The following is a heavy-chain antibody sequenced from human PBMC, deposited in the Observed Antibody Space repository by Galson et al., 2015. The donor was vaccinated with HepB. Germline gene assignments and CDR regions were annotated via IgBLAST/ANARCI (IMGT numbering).Heavy chain of an antibody. J-gene: IGHJ5*02. V-gene: IGHV2-5*02. CDR3: AHSGSSWYLTWFDP. CDR1: GFSLSTSGVG. Sequence: PALVKPTQTLTLTCTFSGFSLSTSGVGVGWLRQPPGKALEWLALIYWDDDKRYSPSLKSRLTITKGTSKNQVVLTMTNMDPVDTATYYCAHSGSSWYLTWFDPWGQGTLVTVSS. CDR2: IYWDDDK. D-gene: IGHD6-13*01.